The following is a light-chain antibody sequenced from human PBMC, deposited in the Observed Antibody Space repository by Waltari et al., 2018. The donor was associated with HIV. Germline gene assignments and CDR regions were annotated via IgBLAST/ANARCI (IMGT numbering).Light chain of an antibody. CDR3: YSTSDDNVV. V-gene: IGLV3-27*01. CDR1: TLPEKY. Sequence: SYELTQPSSVSVSPGQTARITCSGDTLPEKYARWFQQRPGQAPVLLIYKDTERPSCIPERFSGSSSGTTVTLTITGAQVDDEADYYCYSTSDDNVVFGGGTKLMVL. CDR2: KDT. J-gene: IGLJ2*01.